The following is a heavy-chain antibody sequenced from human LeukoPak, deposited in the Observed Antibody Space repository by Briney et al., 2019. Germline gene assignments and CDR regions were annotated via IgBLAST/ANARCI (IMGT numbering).Heavy chain of an antibody. V-gene: IGHV1-8*01. CDR2: MNPNSGNT. Sequence: ASVKVSCKASGYTFTSYDINWVRQATGQGLEWTGWMNPNSGNTGYAQKFQGRVTMTRNTSISTAYMELSSLRSEDTAVYYCARGCYDFWSGYSPFDYWGQGTLVTVSS. J-gene: IGHJ4*02. D-gene: IGHD3-3*01. CDR1: GYTFTSYD. CDR3: ARGCYDFWSGYSPFDY.